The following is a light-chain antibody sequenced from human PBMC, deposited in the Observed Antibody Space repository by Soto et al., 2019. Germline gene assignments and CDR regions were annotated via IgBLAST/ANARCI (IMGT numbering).Light chain of an antibody. Sequence: EIAMTQSPATLSVSPGERATLSCRASQSISTELAWYQQIPGQPPRLLIYSASTRATGVPARFTGSGSGSEFTLTISGLQSADFAIYYCQQGHNWPLTFGQGTRLEI. CDR2: SAS. CDR1: QSISTE. V-gene: IGKV3-15*01. J-gene: IGKJ2*01. CDR3: QQGHNWPLT.